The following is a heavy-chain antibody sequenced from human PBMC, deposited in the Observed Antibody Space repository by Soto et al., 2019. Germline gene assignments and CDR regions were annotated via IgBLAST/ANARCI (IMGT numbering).Heavy chain of an antibody. V-gene: IGHV4-61*08. CDR1: GGSVSSGDYY. D-gene: IGHD5-18*01. CDR3: ARIPVDTAMIYWLDP. Sequence: SETLSLTCTVSGGSVSSGDYYWSWIRQPPGKGLERIGNIYYLGNTNYNPSLKSRVTVSLDTSKNLFSLRLTSVTAADTAVYYCARIPVDTAMIYWLDPWGQGTLVTVSS. CDR2: IYYLGNT. J-gene: IGHJ5*02.